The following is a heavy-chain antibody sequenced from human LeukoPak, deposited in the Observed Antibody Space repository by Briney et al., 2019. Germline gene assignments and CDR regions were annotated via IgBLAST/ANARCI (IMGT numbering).Heavy chain of an antibody. CDR3: ARDPDMTD. J-gene: IGHJ4*02. Sequence: GGSLRLSCGASGFTFSSYVMHWVRQAPGKGLEWVAVIWYDGSNKYYADSVKGRFTISRDNSKNTLFLQMNSLIAEDTAVYYCARDPDMTDWGQGTLVTVSS. D-gene: IGHD2-21*02. CDR2: IWYDGSNK. V-gene: IGHV3-33*01. CDR1: GFTFSSYV.